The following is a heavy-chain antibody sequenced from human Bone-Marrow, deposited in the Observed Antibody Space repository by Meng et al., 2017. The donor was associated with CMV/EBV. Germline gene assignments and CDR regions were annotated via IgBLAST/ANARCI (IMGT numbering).Heavy chain of an antibody. CDR2: ISWNSGSI. J-gene: IGHJ6*02. D-gene: IGHD5-24*01. CDR3: AKDRRRNSYYYGMDV. V-gene: IGHV3-9*01. Sequence: SLKISCAASGFTFDDYAMHWVRQAPGKGLEWVSGISWNSGSIGYADSVKGRFTISRDNAKNSLYLQMNSLRAEDTALYYCAKDRRRNSYYYGMDVWGQGTTVTVSS. CDR1: GFTFDDYA.